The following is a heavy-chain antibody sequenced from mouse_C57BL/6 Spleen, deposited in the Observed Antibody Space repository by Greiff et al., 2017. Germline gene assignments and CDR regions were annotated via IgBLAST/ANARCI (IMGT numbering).Heavy chain of an antibody. D-gene: IGHD1-1*01. CDR2: IYPGSGST. Sequence: QVQLQQPGAELVKPGASVKMSCKASGYTFTSYWITWVKQRPGPGLEWIGDIYPGSGSTNYNEKFKSKATLTVDTASSTAYMQRSSLTSEDSAVYYCARCRDYYGSSYGYFDVWGTGTTVTVSS. CDR3: ARCRDYYGSSYGYFDV. CDR1: GYTFTSYW. V-gene: IGHV1-55*01. J-gene: IGHJ1*03.